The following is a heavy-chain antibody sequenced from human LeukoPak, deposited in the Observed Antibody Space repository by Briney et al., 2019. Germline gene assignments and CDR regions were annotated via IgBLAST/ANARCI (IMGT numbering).Heavy chain of an antibody. D-gene: IGHD3-22*01. CDR3: ARGPYYDSSGFDC. Sequence: SETLSLTCTVSGGSINNYYWSWIRQPPGKGLEWIGYIYYSGSTNYKPSLKSRVTISVDRSRNQFSLKLSSVTAADTAVYYCARGPYYDSSGFDCWGQGTLVTV. CDR2: IYYSGST. J-gene: IGHJ5*01. CDR1: GGSINNYY. V-gene: IGHV4-59*01.